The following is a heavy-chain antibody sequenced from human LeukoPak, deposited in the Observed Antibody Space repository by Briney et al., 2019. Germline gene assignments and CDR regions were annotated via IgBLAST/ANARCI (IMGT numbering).Heavy chain of an antibody. Sequence: PSETLSLTCAVYGGSFSGYYWSWIRQPPGKGLEWIGEINHSGSTNYNPSLKSRVTISVDTSKNQFSLKLSSVTAADTAVYYCASVVYCSSTSCFNYYYYYYMDVWGKGTTVTVSS. V-gene: IGHV4-34*01. J-gene: IGHJ6*03. CDR2: INHSGST. CDR1: GGSFSGYY. D-gene: IGHD2-2*01. CDR3: ASVVYCSSTSCFNYYYYYYMDV.